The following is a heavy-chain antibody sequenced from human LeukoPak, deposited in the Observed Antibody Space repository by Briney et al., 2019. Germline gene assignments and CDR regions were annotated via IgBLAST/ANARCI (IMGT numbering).Heavy chain of an antibody. CDR3: ARGSPKLRYEDY. Sequence: GRSLRLSCAASGFTFSSYGMHWVRQAPGKGLEWVAVIWYDGSNKYYADSVKGRFTISRDNSKNTLYLQMNSLRAEDTAVYYCARGSPKLRYEDYWGQGTLVTVSS. V-gene: IGHV3-33*01. D-gene: IGHD3-9*01. CDR1: GFTFSSYG. CDR2: IWYDGSNK. J-gene: IGHJ4*02.